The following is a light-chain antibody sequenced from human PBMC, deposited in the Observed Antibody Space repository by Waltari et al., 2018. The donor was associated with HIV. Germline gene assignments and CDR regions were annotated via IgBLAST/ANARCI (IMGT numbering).Light chain of an antibody. Sequence: DIVMTQSPDSLAVSLGERATIHCKSSQSVLYSSNNKNYLAWYQQKPGQPTKLLIYWASTRESGVPDRFSGSGSGTDFTLTISSLQAEDVAVYYCQQYYSTPYTFGQGTKLEIK. CDR3: QQYYSTPYT. J-gene: IGKJ2*01. CDR1: QSVLYSSNNKNY. CDR2: WAS. V-gene: IGKV4-1*01.